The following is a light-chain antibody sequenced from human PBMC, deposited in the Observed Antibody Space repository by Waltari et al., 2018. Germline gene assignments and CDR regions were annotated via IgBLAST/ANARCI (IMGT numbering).Light chain of an antibody. CDR2: EGS. CDR3: CSYAGSSPSVV. Sequence: QSALTQPASVSGSPGPSITISCTGTSSDVGSYNLVSWYQHHPGKATKVMIYEGSERPSGVSNRFSGSKSGNTASLTISGLQAEDEAYYYCCSYAGSSPSVVFGGGTKLTVL. J-gene: IGLJ2*01. V-gene: IGLV2-23*01. CDR1: SSDVGSYNL.